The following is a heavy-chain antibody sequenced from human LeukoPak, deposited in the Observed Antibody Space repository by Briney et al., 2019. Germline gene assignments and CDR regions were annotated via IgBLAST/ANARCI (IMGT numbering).Heavy chain of an antibody. Sequence: GGSLRLSRAASGFTFCNYGIHWVRQAPGKGLDWVALISYDGSNKYYADSVKGRFNISRDNSKNTLYLQMNSLRAEDTAVFYCAKACLCGSSWSVIVCRGQGSLVTVSS. V-gene: IGHV3-30*18. D-gene: IGHD6-13*01. J-gene: IGHJ4*02. CDR1: GFTFCNYG. CDR3: AKACLCGSSWSVIVC. CDR2: ISYDGSNK.